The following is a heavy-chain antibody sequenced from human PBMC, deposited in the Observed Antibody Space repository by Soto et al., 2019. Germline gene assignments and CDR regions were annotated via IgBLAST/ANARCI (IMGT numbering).Heavy chain of an antibody. J-gene: IGHJ5*02. Sequence: ASVKVSCKASGYTFTDYHIHWVRQAPGQGLEFMGWINAINGGAGSAQQFQGRVTVTRGTSITTVYMKLSNLRSDDTAVYYCAREGGSETLQPSYNWFDTWGQGTLVTVSS. CDR3: AREGGSETLQPSYNWFDT. CDR2: INAINGGA. V-gene: IGHV1-2*02. D-gene: IGHD6-25*01. CDR1: GYTFTDYH.